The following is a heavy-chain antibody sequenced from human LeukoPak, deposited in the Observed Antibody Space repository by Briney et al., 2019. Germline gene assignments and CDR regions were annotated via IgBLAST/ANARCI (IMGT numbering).Heavy chain of an antibody. D-gene: IGHD3-22*01. CDR1: GGSFSGYY. Sequence: SETLSLTCAVYGGSFSGYYWSWIRQPPGKGLEWIGEINHSGSTNYNPSLKSRVTISVDTSKNQFSLKLSSVTAADTAVYYCARGGYYYDPLGDAFDSWGQGTMVTVYS. J-gene: IGHJ3*02. CDR2: INHSGST. V-gene: IGHV4-34*01. CDR3: ARGGYYYDPLGDAFDS.